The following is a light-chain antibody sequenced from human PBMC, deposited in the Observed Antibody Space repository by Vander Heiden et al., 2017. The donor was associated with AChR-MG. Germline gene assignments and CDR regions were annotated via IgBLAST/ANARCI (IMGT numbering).Light chain of an antibody. Sequence: SSELTQDPAASVALGQTVRITCQGASLRTYHATWYQQKPGQAPLRVIFGKNNRPSGIPDRFSGSSSGNTASITISGAQAEDEADDYCNSRDSSGDHVVFGGGTKLTVL. V-gene: IGLV3-19*01. J-gene: IGLJ3*02. CDR1: SLRTYH. CDR2: GKN. CDR3: NSRDSSGDHVV.